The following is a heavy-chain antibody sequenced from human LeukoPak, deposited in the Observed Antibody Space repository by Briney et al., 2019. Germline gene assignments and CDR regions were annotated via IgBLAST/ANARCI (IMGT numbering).Heavy chain of an antibody. Sequence: PGGSLRLSCAASGFNFSNAWMSWVRQAPGKGLEWVGRIKSKTDGGTTDYAAPVKGRFTISRDDSKNTLYLQMNSLKTEDTAVYYCAKIVVVVAATHDAFDIWGQGTMVTVSS. J-gene: IGHJ3*02. CDR1: GFNFSNAW. V-gene: IGHV3-15*01. D-gene: IGHD2-15*01. CDR3: AKIVVVVAATHDAFDI. CDR2: IKSKTDGGTT.